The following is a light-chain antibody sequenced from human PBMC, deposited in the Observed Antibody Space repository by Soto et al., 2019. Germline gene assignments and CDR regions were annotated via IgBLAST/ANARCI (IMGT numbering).Light chain of an antibody. Sequence: SYELTQPPSVSVSPGQTASITCSGDKLWDKYACWYQQKPGQSPVLVIYQDSKRPSGIPERFSGSNSGNTATLTISGTQAMDEADYYCQAWDSSMVFGGGTKLTV. J-gene: IGLJ2*01. CDR1: KLWDKY. V-gene: IGLV3-1*01. CDR3: QAWDSSMV. CDR2: QDS.